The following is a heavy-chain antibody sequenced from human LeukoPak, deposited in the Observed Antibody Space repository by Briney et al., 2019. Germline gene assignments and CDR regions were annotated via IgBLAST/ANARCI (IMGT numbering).Heavy chain of an antibody. CDR1: GGSINSGSYG. J-gene: IGHJ4*02. D-gene: IGHD3-10*01. V-gene: IGHV4-30-2*01. Sequence: SQTLSLTCAVSGGSINSGSYGWSWIRQPPGKGLEWIGYIYRSGSTLYNPSLKSRVSITIDKSKNQFSLKLNSVTAADTAFYFCARGGGFYGSGTTHFDYRGQGALVTVSS. CDR3: ARGGGFYGSGTTHFDY. CDR2: IYRSGST.